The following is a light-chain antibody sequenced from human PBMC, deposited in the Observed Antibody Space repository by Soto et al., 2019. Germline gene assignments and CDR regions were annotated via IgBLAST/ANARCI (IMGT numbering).Light chain of an antibody. CDR1: QTVSSY. CDR3: QQSYTAPRT. J-gene: IGKJ1*01. V-gene: IGKV1-39*01. CDR2: ASS. Sequence: DIQMTQSPSSLSASVGDRVTITCRASQTVSSYLNWYQQKPGKAPKLLIYASSTLQSGVPSRFSGSGSGTDFTLTICSLQPEDCATYYCQQSYTAPRTFGQGTKVEIK.